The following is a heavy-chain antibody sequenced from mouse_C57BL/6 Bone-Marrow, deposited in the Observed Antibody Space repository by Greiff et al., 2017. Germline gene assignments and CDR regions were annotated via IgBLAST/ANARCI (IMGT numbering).Heavy chain of an antibody. CDR3: ARELVYFDY. Sequence: EVQLVESEGGLVQPGSSMKLSCTASGFTFSDYYMAWVRQVPEKGLEWVANINYDGSSTYYLDSLKSRFIISRDNAKNILYLQMSSLKSEDTATYYCARELVYFDYWGQGTTLTVSS. CDR1: GFTFSDYY. V-gene: IGHV5-16*01. J-gene: IGHJ2*01. CDR2: INYDGSST.